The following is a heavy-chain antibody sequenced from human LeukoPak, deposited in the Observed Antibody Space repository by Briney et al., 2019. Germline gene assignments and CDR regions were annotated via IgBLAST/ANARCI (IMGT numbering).Heavy chain of an antibody. Sequence: ASVKVSCKTSVYTFTSSGITWVRQAPGQGLEWMGWISTYNGYSKYAQNLQGRVTMTADTSTTTAYMELSSLRSDDTAVYYWAKNSSGGYSDYWGQGTLVTVSS. CDR1: VYTFTSSG. J-gene: IGHJ4*02. V-gene: IGHV1-18*01. D-gene: IGHD6-19*01. CDR2: ISTYNGYS. CDR3: AKNSSGGYSDY.